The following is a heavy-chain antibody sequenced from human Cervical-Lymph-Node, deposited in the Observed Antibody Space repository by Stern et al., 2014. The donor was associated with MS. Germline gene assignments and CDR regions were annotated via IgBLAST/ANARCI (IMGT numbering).Heavy chain of an antibody. J-gene: IGHJ4*02. CDR1: GFNFNNAW. D-gene: IGHD3-3*01. CDR2: IRSKGDGGAT. V-gene: IGHV3-15*01. Sequence: VQLEESGGGLVKPGRSLRLSCVASGFNFNNAWMSWVRQAPGKGLEWVGGIRSKGDGGATDYAPPVKGRFTISRDDSKNTLFLQMNNLRAEDTAVYFCATASGIVSIRGRFDCWGQGTLVTVSS. CDR3: ATASGIVSIRGRFDC.